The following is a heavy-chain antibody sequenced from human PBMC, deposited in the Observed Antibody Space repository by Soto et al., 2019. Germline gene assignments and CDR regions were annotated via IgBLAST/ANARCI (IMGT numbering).Heavy chain of an antibody. CDR2: IYHSGST. J-gene: IGHJ5*02. V-gene: IGHV4-4*02. CDR3: ARHVWFGELFRWFDP. D-gene: IGHD3-10*01. Sequence: QVQLQESGPGLVKPSGTLSLTCAVSSGSISSSNWWSWVRQPPGKGLEWIGEIYHSGSTNYNPSRKSRVTISVDKSKNQFSLKLSSVTAADTAVYYCARHVWFGELFRWFDPWGQGTLVTVSS. CDR1: SGSISSSNW.